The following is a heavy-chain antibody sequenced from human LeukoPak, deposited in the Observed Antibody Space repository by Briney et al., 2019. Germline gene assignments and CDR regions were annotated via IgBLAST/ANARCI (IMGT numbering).Heavy chain of an antibody. CDR1: GGSISSGSYY. CDR3: AKAGDDFWSVYYYMDV. J-gene: IGHJ6*03. CDR2: IYYSGST. D-gene: IGHD3-3*01. Sequence: SETLSLTCTVSGGSISSGSYYWSWIRQPPGKGLEWIGYIYYSGSTNYNPSLKSRVTISVDTSKNQFSRKLSSVTAADTAVYYCAKAGDDFWSVYYYMDVWGKGTTVTVSS. V-gene: IGHV4-61*01.